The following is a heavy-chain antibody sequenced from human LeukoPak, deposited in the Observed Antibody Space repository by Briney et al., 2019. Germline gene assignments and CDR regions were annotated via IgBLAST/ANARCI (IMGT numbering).Heavy chain of an antibody. D-gene: IGHD7-27*01. CDR1: GGTFSSYA. V-gene: IGHV1-69*04. CDR2: IIPILGIA. J-gene: IGHJ4*02. Sequence: GASVTVSCTASGGTFSSYAISWVRQAPGQGLEWMGRIIPILGIANYAQKFQGRVTITADKSTSTAYMELSSLRSEDTAVYYCAREMHPWGSWSFDYWGQGTLVTVSS. CDR3: AREMHPWGSWSFDY.